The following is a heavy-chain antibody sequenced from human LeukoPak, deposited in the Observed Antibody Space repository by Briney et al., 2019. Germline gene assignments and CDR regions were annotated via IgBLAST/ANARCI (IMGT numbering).Heavy chain of an antibody. D-gene: IGHD3-10*01. CDR1: GFTFSSYG. CDR3: ARVGSGSYYNPYFDY. CDR2: ISYDGSNK. Sequence: PGGSLRLSCAASGFTFSSYGMHWVRQAPGKGLEWVAVISYDGSNKYYADSVKGRFTISRDNSKNTLYLQMNSLRAEDTAVYYCARVGSGSYYNPYFDYWGQGTLVTVSS. J-gene: IGHJ4*02. V-gene: IGHV3-30*03.